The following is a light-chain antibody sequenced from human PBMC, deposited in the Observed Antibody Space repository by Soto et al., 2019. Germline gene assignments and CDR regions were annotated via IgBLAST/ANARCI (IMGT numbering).Light chain of an antibody. J-gene: IGKJ1*01. CDR2: DAS. CDR3: QQYGSSPLT. V-gene: IGKV3-20*01. Sequence: EIVLTQSPGTLSLSAGERGTLSCRVSQSVSSSYLAWYQQKPGQAPRLLIYDASSRATGIPDRLSGSGSGTDFTLTISRLEPEDFAVYYCQQYGSSPLTFGQGTKVDIK. CDR1: QSVSSSY.